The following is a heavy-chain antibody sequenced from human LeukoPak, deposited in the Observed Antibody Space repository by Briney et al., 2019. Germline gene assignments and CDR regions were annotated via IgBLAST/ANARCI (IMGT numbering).Heavy chain of an antibody. V-gene: IGHV1-2*02. CDR3: ARGFGWELLFHPLDY. CDR2: INPNSGGT. J-gene: IGHJ4*02. CDR1: AYTFTGYY. D-gene: IGHD1-26*01. Sequence: ASVKVSCKASAYTFTGYYMHWVRQAPGQGLEWMGWINPNSGGTNYAQKFQGRVTMTRDTSISTAYMELSRLTSEDTAVYYCARGFGWELLFHPLDYWGQGTLVTVSS.